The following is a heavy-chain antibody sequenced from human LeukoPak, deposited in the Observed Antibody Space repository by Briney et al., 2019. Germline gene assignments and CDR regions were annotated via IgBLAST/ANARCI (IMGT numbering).Heavy chain of an antibody. Sequence: PSETLSLTCTVSGGSISSYYWSWLRQPAGKGLEWIGRIYTSGSTNYNPHLKSRVTMSVDTSKNQFSLKLSSVTAADTAVYYCARDQSLYYGSGSYGYYYYYYMDVWGKGTTVTVSS. V-gene: IGHV4-4*07. CDR3: ARDQSLYYGSGSYGYYYYYYMDV. CDR1: GGSISSYY. J-gene: IGHJ6*03. CDR2: IYTSGST. D-gene: IGHD3-10*01.